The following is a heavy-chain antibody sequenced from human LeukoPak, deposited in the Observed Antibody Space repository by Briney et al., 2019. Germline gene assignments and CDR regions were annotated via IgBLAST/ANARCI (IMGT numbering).Heavy chain of an antibody. J-gene: IGHJ4*02. CDR1: GFTFSDHY. CDR3: ARVQVAGLDY. CDR2: TRNKANSYTT. D-gene: IGHD6-19*01. Sequence: PGGSLRLSCAASGFTFSDHYMDWVRQAPGKGLEWVGRTRNKANSYTTEYAASVKGRFTISRDDSKNSLYLQMNSLKTEDTAVYYCARVQVAGLDYWGQGTLVTVSS. V-gene: IGHV3-72*01.